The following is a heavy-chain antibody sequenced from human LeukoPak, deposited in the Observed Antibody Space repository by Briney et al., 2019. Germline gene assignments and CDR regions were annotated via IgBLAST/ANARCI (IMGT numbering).Heavy chain of an antibody. CDR2: INHSGST. D-gene: IGHD3-22*01. Sequence: PSETLSLTCTVSGGSISSYYWSWIRQSPGKGLEWIGEINHSGSTNYNPSLKSRVTISVDTSKNQFSLKLSSVTAADTAVYYCARATFDSRGYYYEGEYWGQGTLVTVSS. CDR1: GGSISSYY. J-gene: IGHJ4*02. V-gene: IGHV4-34*01. CDR3: ARATFDSRGYYYEGEY.